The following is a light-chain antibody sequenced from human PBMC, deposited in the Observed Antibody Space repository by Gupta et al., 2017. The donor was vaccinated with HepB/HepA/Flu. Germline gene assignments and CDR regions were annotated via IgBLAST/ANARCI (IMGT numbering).Light chain of an antibody. Sequence: EIVLTQSPRTLSLSPGERATLSCRASQSLRGNYLAWYQQKPGQAPSVLIYDASSRATGVPDRFSGSGSGADFTLTITRLEPEDFAVYYCQQEGYSPRTFGQGTKVEIK. CDR1: QSLRGNY. CDR2: DAS. V-gene: IGKV3-20*01. J-gene: IGKJ1*01. CDR3: QQEGYSPRT.